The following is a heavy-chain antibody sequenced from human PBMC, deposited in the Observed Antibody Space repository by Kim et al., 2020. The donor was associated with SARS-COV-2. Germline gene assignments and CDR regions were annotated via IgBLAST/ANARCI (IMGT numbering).Heavy chain of an antibody. CDR3: AKSLAQGAFFDY. V-gene: IGHV3-30*18. CDR1: GFTFSSYG. D-gene: IGHD3-10*01. CDR2: ISYDGSNK. J-gene: IGHJ4*02. Sequence: GGSLRLSCAASGFTFSSYGMHWVRKAPGKGLEWVAVISYDGSNKYYTDSVKGRFTISRDNSKNTLYLQMNSLRAEDTAVYYCAKSLAQGAFFDYWGQGT.